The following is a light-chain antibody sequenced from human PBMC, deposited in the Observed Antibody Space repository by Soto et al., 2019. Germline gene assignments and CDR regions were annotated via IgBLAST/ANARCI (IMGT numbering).Light chain of an antibody. V-gene: IGKV1-9*01. CDR3: QQLSSYPRT. Sequence: DIQLTQSPSFLSASVGDRVTITCRASQGISSYLVWYQQKPGKAPNLLIYAASTLQSGVPSSFSGSGSGTEFTLTISSLQPEDFATYYCQQLSSYPRTFGQGTKVEIK. CDR2: AAS. J-gene: IGKJ1*01. CDR1: QGISSY.